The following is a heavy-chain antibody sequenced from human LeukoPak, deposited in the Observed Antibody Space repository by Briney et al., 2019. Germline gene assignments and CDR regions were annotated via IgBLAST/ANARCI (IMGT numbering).Heavy chain of an antibody. CDR3: ARFRDGRYYYMDV. Sequence: SVRVSCKASGGTFSSYAISWVRQAPGQGLEWMGGIIPIFGTANYAQKFQGRVTITTDESTSTAYMELSSLRSEDTAVYYCARFRDGRYYYMDVWGKGTTVTVSS. V-gene: IGHV1-69*05. D-gene: IGHD5-24*01. J-gene: IGHJ6*03. CDR2: IIPIFGTA. CDR1: GGTFSSYA.